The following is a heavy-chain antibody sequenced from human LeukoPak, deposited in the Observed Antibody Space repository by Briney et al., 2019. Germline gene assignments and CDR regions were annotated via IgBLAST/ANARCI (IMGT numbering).Heavy chain of an antibody. CDR2: ISSSGSYT. V-gene: IGHV3-11*03. Sequence: GGSLRLSCAASEFTFSDYYMSWIRQAPGKGLEWVSYISSSGSYTNYADSVKGRFTISRDNAKNSLYLQMNSLRAEDTAVYYCARLPGRGYADYWGQGTLVTVSS. D-gene: IGHD5-12*01. CDR1: EFTFSDYY. CDR3: ARLPGRGYADY. J-gene: IGHJ4*02.